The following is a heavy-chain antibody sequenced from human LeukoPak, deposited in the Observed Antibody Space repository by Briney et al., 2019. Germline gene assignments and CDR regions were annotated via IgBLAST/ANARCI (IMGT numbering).Heavy chain of an antibody. CDR1: GFTFSSYA. D-gene: IGHD1-14*01. V-gene: IGHV3-23*01. CDR2: ISGSGGST. Sequence: GGSLRLSCAASGFTFSSYAMSWVRKAPGKGLEWVSAISGSGGSTYYADSVKGRFTISRDNSKNTLYLQMNSLRAEDTAVYYCAKVSQDSPLIDYWGQGTLVTVSS. CDR3: AKVSQDSPLIDY. J-gene: IGHJ4*02.